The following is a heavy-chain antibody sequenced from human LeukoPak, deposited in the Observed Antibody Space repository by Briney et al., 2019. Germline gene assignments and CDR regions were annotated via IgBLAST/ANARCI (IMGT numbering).Heavy chain of an antibody. CDR3: ARDNGGDIVVVPAAILLYGMDV. CDR1: GYTFTNYG. V-gene: IGHV1-18*01. J-gene: IGHJ6*02. Sequence: ASVKVSCKASGYTFTNYGINWVRQAPGQGLEWMGWISGYNGKTNYAQKFQGRVTMTTDTSTTTAYMELRSLRSDDTAVYYCARDNGGDIVVVPAAILLYGMDVWGQGTTVTVSS. CDR2: ISGYNGKT. D-gene: IGHD2-2*02.